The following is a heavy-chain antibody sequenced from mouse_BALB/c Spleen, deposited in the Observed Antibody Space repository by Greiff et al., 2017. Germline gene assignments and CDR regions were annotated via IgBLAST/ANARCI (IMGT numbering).Heavy chain of an antibody. CDR3: ARHPGYYWYFDV. D-gene: IGHD2-2*01. Sequence: EVKLMESGGGLVQPGGSLKLSCAASGFTFSSYTMSWVRQTPEKRLEWVAYISNGGGSTYYPDTVKGRFTISRDNAKNTLYLQMSSLKSEDTAMYYCARHPGYYWYFDVWGAGTTVTVSS. J-gene: IGHJ1*01. CDR1: GFTFSSYT. V-gene: IGHV5-12-2*01. CDR2: ISNGGGST.